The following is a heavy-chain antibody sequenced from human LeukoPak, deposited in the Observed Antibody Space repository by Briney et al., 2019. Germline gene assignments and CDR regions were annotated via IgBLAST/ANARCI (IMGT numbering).Heavy chain of an antibody. V-gene: IGHV3-23*01. D-gene: IGHD3-9*01. CDR2: ISGSGGST. Sequence: GGSLRLSCAASGFTFSSYAMSWVRQAPGKGLEWVPAISGSGGSTYYADSVKGRFTISRDNSKNTLYLQMNSLRAEDTAVYYCAKYDILTGYYPYYFDYWGQGALVTVSS. CDR1: GFTFSSYA. CDR3: AKYDILTGYYPYYFDY. J-gene: IGHJ4*02.